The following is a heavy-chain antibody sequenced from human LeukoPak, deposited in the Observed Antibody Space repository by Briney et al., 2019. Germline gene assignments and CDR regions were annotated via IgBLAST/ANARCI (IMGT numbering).Heavy chain of an antibody. D-gene: IGHD3-3*01. CDR1: GFTFSSYW. J-gene: IGHJ6*03. V-gene: IGHV3-74*01. Sequence: GGSLRLSCAASGFTFSSYWMHWVRQAPGKGLVWVSRINSDGSSTSHADSVKGRFTISRDNAKNTLYLQMNSLRAEDTAVYYCAREEVFGVVAKSTYYYYYMDVWGKGTTVTVSS. CDR2: INSDGSST. CDR3: AREEVFGVVAKSTYYYYYMDV.